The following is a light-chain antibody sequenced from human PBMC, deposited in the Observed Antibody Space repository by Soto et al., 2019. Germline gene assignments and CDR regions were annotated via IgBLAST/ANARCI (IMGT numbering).Light chain of an antibody. Sequence: SYVLTQPPSVSVAPGQTARITCGGDNIGSISVHWYQQKAGQAPVVVVYDDRDRPSGIPVRFSGSNSGNTATLTISWVEAGDEADYYCQVWDTSRVQVVFGGGTKLTVL. J-gene: IGLJ3*02. CDR2: DDR. CDR1: NIGSIS. CDR3: QVWDTSRVQVV. V-gene: IGLV3-21*02.